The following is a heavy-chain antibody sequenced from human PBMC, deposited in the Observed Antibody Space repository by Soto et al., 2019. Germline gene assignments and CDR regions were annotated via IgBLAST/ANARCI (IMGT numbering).Heavy chain of an antibody. CDR2: IIPILGIA. V-gene: IGHV1-69*02. CDR3: ARSTYYDVWSGFNFDY. J-gene: IGHJ4*02. Sequence: QVQLVQSGAEVKKPGSSVKVSCKASGGTFSSYTISWVRQAPGQGLEWMGRIIPILGIANYAQKFQGRVTITADKSTSTAYMELSSLRSEDTAVYYCARSTYYDVWSGFNFDYWGQGTLVTVSS. D-gene: IGHD3-3*01. CDR1: GGTFSSYT.